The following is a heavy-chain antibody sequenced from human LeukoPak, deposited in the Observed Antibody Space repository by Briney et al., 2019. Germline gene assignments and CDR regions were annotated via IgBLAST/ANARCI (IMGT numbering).Heavy chain of an antibody. CDR3: ARAGGGFCTNNICYTANWFDP. J-gene: IGHJ5*02. CDR1: GGSVSSGSYY. V-gene: IGHV4-61*01. CDR2: IYDIGST. Sequence: PSETLSLTCTVSGGSVSSGSYYWSWVRQPPGKGLEWIGYIYDIGSTNYNPSLKSRVTISVDKSKNQFSLKLSSVTAADTAVYYCARAGGGFCTNNICYTANWFDPWGQGTLVTVSS. D-gene: IGHD2-8*01.